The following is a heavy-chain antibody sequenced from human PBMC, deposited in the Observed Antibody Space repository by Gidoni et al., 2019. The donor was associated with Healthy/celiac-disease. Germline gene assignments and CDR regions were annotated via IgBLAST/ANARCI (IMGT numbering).Heavy chain of an antibody. Sequence: QVQLLESGGGVVQPGRSLRLFCAASGFTFSSDGMHWVSQAPGKGREWVAVIANDGSNKYYADSVKGRFTISRDNSKNTLYLQMNSLRAEDTAVYYWAKEGPSSGSFDYWGQGTLVTVSS. J-gene: IGHJ4*02. CDR1: GFTFSSDG. D-gene: IGHD1-26*01. V-gene: IGHV3-30*18. CDR2: IANDGSNK. CDR3: AKEGPSSGSFDY.